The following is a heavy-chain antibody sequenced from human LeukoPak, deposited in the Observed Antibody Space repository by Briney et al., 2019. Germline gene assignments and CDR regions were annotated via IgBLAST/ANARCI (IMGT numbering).Heavy chain of an antibody. D-gene: IGHD1-20*01. CDR2: INSDSRDT. V-gene: IGHV3-74*03. J-gene: IGHJ4*02. CDR3: ATFGYNWNLGY. CDR1: GLTFSSYA. Sequence: GGSLRLSCAASGLTFSSYAMNWVRQAPGKGLEWVSRINSDSRDTTYVDSVKGRFTISRDNAKNTVYLQMNSLRAEDTAVYYCATFGYNWNLGYWGQGTLVTVSS.